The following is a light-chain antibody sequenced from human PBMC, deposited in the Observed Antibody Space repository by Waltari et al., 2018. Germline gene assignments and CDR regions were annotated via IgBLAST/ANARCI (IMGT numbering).Light chain of an antibody. V-gene: IGLV3-21*04. J-gene: IGLJ3*02. Sequence: SYVLPQPSSVSVAPGKTARIPCGGTNIGSRPVHWHQQKPGQAPVLVFYYDSDRPSGIPERFSGSNSGNTATLTISRVEVGDEADYYCQVWDSSSDHWVFGGGTKLTVL. CDR3: QVWDSSSDHWV. CDR1: NIGSRP. CDR2: YDS.